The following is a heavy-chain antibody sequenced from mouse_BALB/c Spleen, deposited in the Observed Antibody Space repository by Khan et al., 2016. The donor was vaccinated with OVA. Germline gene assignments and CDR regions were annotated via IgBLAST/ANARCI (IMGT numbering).Heavy chain of an antibody. CDR3: TTSHYRYYFDY. J-gene: IGHJ2*01. Sequence: EVQLQESGAELGRPGSSVKLSCKTSGNTFTSYGVKWVKQRPGQGLQWIGYIYPGNGYTEYNEKFQGKAILTSDTSSSTVYMQLRSLTSEDSAIYFCTTSHYRYYFDYWGQGTPLTVSS. V-gene: IGHV1S134*01. D-gene: IGHD2-14*01. CDR1: GNTFTSYG. CDR2: IYPGNGYT.